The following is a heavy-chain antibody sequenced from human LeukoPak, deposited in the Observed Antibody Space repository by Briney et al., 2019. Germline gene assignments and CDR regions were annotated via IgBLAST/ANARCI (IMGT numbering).Heavy chain of an antibody. CDR3: AREGGSYHLDV. CDR2: ISGDGITT. V-gene: IGHV3-23*01. CDR1: GFSFSKYV. J-gene: IGHJ6*02. Sequence: GGSLRLSCAASGFSFSKYVMSWVRQAPGKGLEWVSGISGDGITTFYADSVRGRFTISRDNAKKLLYLQMSSLRADDTAVYYCAREGGSYHLDVWGQGTTVTVSS. D-gene: IGHD1-26*01.